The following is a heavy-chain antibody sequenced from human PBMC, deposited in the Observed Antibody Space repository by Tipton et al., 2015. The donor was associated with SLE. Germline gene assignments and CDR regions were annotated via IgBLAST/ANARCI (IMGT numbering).Heavy chain of an antibody. CDR1: GASIGSHH. J-gene: IGHJ4*02. Sequence: TLSLTCTVSGASIGSHHWTWIRQPPGKGLEWIGNIFYSGGTNSSPFLNSRITISVDTSKNQLSLNVISMTAADTAVYYCARLAVAGMWYYFDFWGQGAPVTVSS. CDR3: ARLAVAGMWYYFDF. V-gene: IGHV4-59*11. D-gene: IGHD6-19*01. CDR2: IFYSGGT.